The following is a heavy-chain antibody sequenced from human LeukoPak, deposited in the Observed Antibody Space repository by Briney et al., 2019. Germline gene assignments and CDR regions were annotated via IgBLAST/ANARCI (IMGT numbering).Heavy chain of an antibody. CDR1: GFIFSSYN. J-gene: IGHJ4*02. V-gene: IGHV3-21*01. CDR3: ARDPTDF. D-gene: IGHD4-17*01. CDR2: ITASSTYI. Sequence: GGSLRLSCAASGFIFSSYNMIWVRQAPGKGLEWVASITASSTYIYYADSLEGRFTISRDNAKSSLFLQMDSLSPDGTAVYYCARDPTDFWGQGTLVTVSS.